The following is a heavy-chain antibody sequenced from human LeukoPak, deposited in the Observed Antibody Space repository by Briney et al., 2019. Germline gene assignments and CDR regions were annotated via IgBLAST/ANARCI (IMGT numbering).Heavy chain of an antibody. CDR3: ARGNSSWYGYYYGMDV. J-gene: IGHJ6*02. Sequence: GGSLRLSCAASGFNFRDYYMSWIRQAPGKGPEGVSYISSSGSTIYYADSVKGRFTISRDNAKNSLYLQMNSLRAEDTAVYYCARGNSSWYGYYYGMDVWGQGTTVTVSS. CDR2: ISSSGSTI. D-gene: IGHD6-13*01. CDR1: GFNFRDYY. V-gene: IGHV3-11*01.